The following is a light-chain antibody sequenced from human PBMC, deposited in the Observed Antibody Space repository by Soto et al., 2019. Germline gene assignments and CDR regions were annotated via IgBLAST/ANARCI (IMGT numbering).Light chain of an antibody. Sequence: ESVLTQSPATLSLSPGERTTLSCRASPSVSNSLAWYQHKPGQAPRLLIYDASNRATGVPTRFSGSGSGTDFTLTISSLEPEDFAVYYCQQRSNWPANFGQGTRLEIK. CDR2: DAS. CDR3: QQRSNWPAN. V-gene: IGKV3-11*01. J-gene: IGKJ5*01. CDR1: PSVSNS.